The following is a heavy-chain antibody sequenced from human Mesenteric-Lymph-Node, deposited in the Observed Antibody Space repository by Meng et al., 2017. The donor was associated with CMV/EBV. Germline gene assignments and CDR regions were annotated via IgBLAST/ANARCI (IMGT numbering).Heavy chain of an antibody. CDR1: GYTLTELA. CDR2: FDPEDGET. J-gene: IGHJ4*02. D-gene: IGHD6-13*01. V-gene: IGHV1-24*01. CDR3: ATSIAAAGLFDY. Sequence: CKVSGYTLTELAMHWVRQAPGKGLEWMGGFDPEDGETIYAQKFQGRVTMTEDTSTDTAYMELSSLRSEDTAVYYCATSIAAAGLFDYWGQGTLVTVSS.